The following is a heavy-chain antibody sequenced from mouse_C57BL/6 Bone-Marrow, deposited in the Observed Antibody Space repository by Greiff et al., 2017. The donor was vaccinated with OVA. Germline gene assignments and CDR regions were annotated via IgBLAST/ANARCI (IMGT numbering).Heavy chain of an antibody. V-gene: IGHV14-4*01. J-gene: IGHJ1*03. CDR2: IDPENGDT. D-gene: IGHD1-1*01. CDR3: TTPNYGSSYWYFDV. CDR1: GFNIKDDY. Sequence: EVQLQQSGAELVRPGASVKLSCTASGFNIKDDYMHWVKQRPEQGLEWIGWIDPENGDTEYASKFQGKATITADTSSNTAYLQLSSLTSEDTAVYYCTTPNYGSSYWYFDVWGTGTTVTVSS.